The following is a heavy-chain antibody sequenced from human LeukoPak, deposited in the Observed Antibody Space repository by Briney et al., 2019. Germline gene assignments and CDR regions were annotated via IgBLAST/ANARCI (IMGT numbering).Heavy chain of an antibody. D-gene: IGHD5-18*01. CDR1: GFTFSSYA. V-gene: IGHV3-30-3*01. CDR2: ISYDGSNK. Sequence: GGSLRLSCAASGFTFSSYAMHWVRQAPGKGLEWVAVISYDGSNKYYADSVKGRFTISRDNSKNTLYLQMNSLRAEDTAVYYCAREGGYSYPYFDYWGQGTLVTVSS. CDR3: AREGGYSYPYFDY. J-gene: IGHJ4*02.